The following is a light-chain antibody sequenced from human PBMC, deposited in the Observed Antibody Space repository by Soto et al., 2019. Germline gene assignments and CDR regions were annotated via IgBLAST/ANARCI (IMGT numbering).Light chain of an antibody. CDR1: QSLVFSDGKTY. CDR2: QVS. Sequence: DVVLTQAPLSLPVTLGQPASISCKSSQSLVFSDGKTYLDWLQQRPGQSPRRLIYQVSKREYGGPDRLSGSGSDPDFTLKISRVGAEDVGVYYCMQVSHWPGTFGEGTQLHI. J-gene: IGKJ2*01. V-gene: IGKV2-30*01. CDR3: MQVSHWPGT.